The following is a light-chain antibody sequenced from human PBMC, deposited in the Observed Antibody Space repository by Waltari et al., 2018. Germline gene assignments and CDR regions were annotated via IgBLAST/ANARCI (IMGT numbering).Light chain of an antibody. V-gene: IGLV2-11*01. Sequence: QSAPTQPRSLYASPGQSVTIPCPATGRDAGDYNSVSWYQQHPGEAPKLVIYDVTKRPAGVPDRFSGSKSGNSASLTVSGLQAEDEADYYCCSYAGTWVFGGGTKLTVL. CDR3: CSYAGTWV. CDR2: DVT. CDR1: GRDAGDYNS. J-gene: IGLJ3*02.